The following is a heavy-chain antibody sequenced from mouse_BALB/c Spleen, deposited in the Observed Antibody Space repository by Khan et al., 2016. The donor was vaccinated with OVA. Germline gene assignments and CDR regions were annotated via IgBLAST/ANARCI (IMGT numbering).Heavy chain of an antibody. J-gene: IGHJ3*01. D-gene: IGHD1-1*01. Sequence: QVQLQQSGPELVKPGTSVKMSCKASGYTFTDYVISWVKQRTGQGLEWIGEIYPGSGSTYYNGKFKGKATLTVDKSSNTAYMQLSSLTSEDSAVYCWARSYDGAWFAYRGPGTLVTVSA. CDR3: ARSYDGAWFAY. CDR2: IYPGSGST. V-gene: IGHV1-81*01. CDR1: GYTFTDYV.